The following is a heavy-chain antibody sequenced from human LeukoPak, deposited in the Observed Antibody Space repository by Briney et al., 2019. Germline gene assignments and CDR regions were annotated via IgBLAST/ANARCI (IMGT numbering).Heavy chain of an antibody. V-gene: IGHV3-43D*03. J-gene: IGHJ4*02. Sequence: PGVSLRLSCAASGFTLDDYAMHWVRQAPGKGLEWVSLISWEGGSTYYADSVKGRFTVSRDNSKNSLYLQMNSLRAEDTALYYCAKGGYDPDYYFDYWGQGTQVTVSS. CDR2: ISWEGGST. CDR1: GFTLDDYA. D-gene: IGHD3-16*01. CDR3: AKGGYDPDYYFDY.